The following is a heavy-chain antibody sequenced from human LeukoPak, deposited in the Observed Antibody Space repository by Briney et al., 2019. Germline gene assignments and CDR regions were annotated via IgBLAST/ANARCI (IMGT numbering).Heavy chain of an antibody. Sequence: GGSLRLSCAASGFTFDVYGMMWVRQAPGRGLEWVSCISWNGGSTGCADSVKGRFTLSRDNAKNSLYLQMNSLRAEDTALYYCARETPKGYFDYWGQGTLVTVSS. CDR2: ISWNGGST. J-gene: IGHJ4*02. CDR1: GFTFDVYG. V-gene: IGHV3-20*04. CDR3: ARETPKGYFDY.